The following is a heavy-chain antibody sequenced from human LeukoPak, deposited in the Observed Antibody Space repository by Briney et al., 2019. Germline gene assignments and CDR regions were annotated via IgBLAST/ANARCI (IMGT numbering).Heavy chain of an antibody. CDR3: ARVTGYYDFWSGYYNYYYYMDV. CDR1: GYTFTSYD. J-gene: IGHJ6*03. D-gene: IGHD3-3*01. CDR2: MNPNSGNT. V-gene: IGHV1-8*01. Sequence: ASVKVSCKASGYTFTSYDINWVRQATGQGLEWMGWMNPNSGNTGYAQKFRGRVTMTRNTSISTAYMELSSLRSEDTAVYYCARVTGYYDFWSGYYNYYYYMDVWGKGTTVTVSS.